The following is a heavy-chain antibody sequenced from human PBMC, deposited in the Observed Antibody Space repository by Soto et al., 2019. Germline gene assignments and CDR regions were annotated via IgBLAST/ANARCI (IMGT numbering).Heavy chain of an antibody. Sequence: GGSLRLSCEASGFTFRNYGMNWVRQAQGKGLEWVSYIGIGSSTTYYADSVKGRFTIYRDNAKNSLYLQMNSLRAEDTAVYYCARSIVVVTALDYWGQGTLVTVSS. D-gene: IGHD2-21*02. CDR3: ARSIVVVTALDY. CDR2: IGIGSSTT. J-gene: IGHJ4*02. V-gene: IGHV3-48*01. CDR1: GFTFRNYG.